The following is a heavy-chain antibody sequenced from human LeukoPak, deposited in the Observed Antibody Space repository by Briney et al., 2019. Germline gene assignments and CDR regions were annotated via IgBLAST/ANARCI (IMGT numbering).Heavy chain of an antibody. CDR1: GFTFSSYG. Sequence: GGSLRLSCAASGFTFSSYGMHWVRQAPGKGLEWVAFIRYDGSNKYYADPVKGRFTISRDNSKNTLYLQMNSLRAEDTAVYYCAKDQALVGAFGYYYMDVWGKGTTVTVSS. J-gene: IGHJ6*03. CDR2: IRYDGSNK. D-gene: IGHD1-26*01. CDR3: AKDQALVGAFGYYYMDV. V-gene: IGHV3-30*02.